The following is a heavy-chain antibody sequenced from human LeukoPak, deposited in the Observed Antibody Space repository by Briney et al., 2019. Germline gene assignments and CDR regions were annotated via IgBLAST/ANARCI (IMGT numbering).Heavy chain of an antibody. CDR1: GFTVSSNY. V-gene: IGHV3-66*01. J-gene: IGHJ4*02. CDR2: IYSGGST. D-gene: IGHD5-12*01. CDR3: AIRSGYDLDY. Sequence: GGPLRLSCAASGFTVSSNYMSWVRQAPGKGLEWVSVIYSGGSTYYADSVKCRFTISRDNSKNTLYLQMNSLRAEDTAVYYCAIRSGYDLDYWGQGTLVSVSS.